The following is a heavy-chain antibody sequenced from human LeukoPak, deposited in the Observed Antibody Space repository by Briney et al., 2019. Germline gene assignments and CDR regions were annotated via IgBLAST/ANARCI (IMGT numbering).Heavy chain of an antibody. Sequence: SVKVSCKASGYTFSSYYIHWVRQAPGHGLEWMGRIIPIFGTANYAQKFQGRVTITTDESTSTAYMELSSLRSEDTAVYYCASVAGAGYFDYWGQGTLVTVSS. CDR3: ASVAGAGYFDY. CDR2: IIPIFGTA. CDR1: GYTFSSYY. D-gene: IGHD6-13*01. V-gene: IGHV1-69*05. J-gene: IGHJ4*02.